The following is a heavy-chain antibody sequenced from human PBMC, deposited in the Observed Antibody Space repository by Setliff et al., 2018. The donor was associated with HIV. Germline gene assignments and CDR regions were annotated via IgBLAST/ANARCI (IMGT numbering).Heavy chain of an antibody. Sequence: ASVMVSCKASGYTFTDDYMHWVRQAPGQGLEWMGWINPNSGGTNYAQKFQGRVTMTRDTSISTVYMELSRLRSDDTAVYYCARDRTPQNWGSRGYYYMDVWGKGTTVTVSS. CDR3: ARDRTPQNWGSRGYYYMDV. J-gene: IGHJ6*03. D-gene: IGHD7-27*01. CDR1: GYTFTDDY. V-gene: IGHV1-2*02. CDR2: INPNSGGT.